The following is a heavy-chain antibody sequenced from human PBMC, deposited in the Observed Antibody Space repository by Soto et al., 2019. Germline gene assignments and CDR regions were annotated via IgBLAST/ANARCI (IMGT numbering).Heavy chain of an antibody. Sequence: ASVKVSCKASGYTFTSHVIHWVSKAPGQGLEWMGWISAYNGNTNYAQKLQGRVTMTRDTSTSTAYMDLSGLRSEDTAVYFCARRKERSGPHYFDSWGQGTLVTGSS. CDR3: ARRKERSGPHYFDS. D-gene: IGHD6-25*01. J-gene: IGHJ4*02. V-gene: IGHV1-18*01. CDR2: ISAYNGNT. CDR1: GYTFTSHV.